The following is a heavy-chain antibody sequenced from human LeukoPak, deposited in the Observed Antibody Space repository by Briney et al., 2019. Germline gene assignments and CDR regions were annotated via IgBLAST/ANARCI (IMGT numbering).Heavy chain of an antibody. CDR3: ARSYRRGAITMIRGSANRGAFDI. V-gene: IGHV3-30*04. Sequence: GRTLRLSCAASGFTFSTYAMHWVRQAPGTGLEWVAVISFYGSNKYYADSVKGRFTISRDSSKNTLYLQMDSLRTEDTAVYYCARSYRRGAITMIRGSANRGAFDIWGQGTMVTVSS. D-gene: IGHD3-10*01. J-gene: IGHJ3*02. CDR2: ISFYGSNK. CDR1: GFTFSTYA.